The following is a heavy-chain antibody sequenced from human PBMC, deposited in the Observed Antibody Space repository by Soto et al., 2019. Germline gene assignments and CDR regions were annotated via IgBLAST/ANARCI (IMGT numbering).Heavy chain of an antibody. V-gene: IGHV1-69*12. Sequence: QVQLVQSGAEVKKPGSSVKVSCNDSVGTFSSYAISGVRQAPGQGLEWMGGIIPIFGTANYAQKFQGRVTIPADESTSTAHMELSSLRHEDTAVYYCARDDVDRARPYCLDVWGPETTVTVSS. CDR3: ARDDVDRARPYCLDV. CDR1: VGTFSSYA. J-gene: IGHJ6*02. CDR2: IIPIFGTA. D-gene: IGHD5-18*01.